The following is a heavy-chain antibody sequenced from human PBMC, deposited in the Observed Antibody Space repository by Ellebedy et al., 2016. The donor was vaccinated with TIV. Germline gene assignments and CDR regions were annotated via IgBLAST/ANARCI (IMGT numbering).Heavy chain of an antibody. CDR1: GGSISSADYY. CDR3: AGTRGYGYVY. CDR2: IYYSGST. J-gene: IGHJ4*02. V-gene: IGHV4-31*03. D-gene: IGHD5-18*01. Sequence: MPSETLSLTCTVSGGSISSADYYWSWIRQHPGKGLEWIGYIYYSGSTYYNPSLKSRVTISVDTSKNQFSLNLSYVTAADTAVYYCAGTRGYGYVYWGLGTLVTVSS.